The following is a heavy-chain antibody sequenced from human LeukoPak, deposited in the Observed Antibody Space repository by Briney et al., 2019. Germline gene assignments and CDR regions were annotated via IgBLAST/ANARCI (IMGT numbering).Heavy chain of an antibody. CDR2: INHSGST. CDR1: GGSFSGYY. V-gene: IGHV4-34*01. CDR3: ARDSQHYDILTGYYIGYYHYMDV. J-gene: IGHJ6*03. Sequence: SETLSLTCAVYGGSFSGYYWSWIRQPPGKGLEWIGEINHSGSTNYNPSLKSRVTISVDTSKNQFSLKLSSVTAADTAVYYCARDSQHYDILTGYYIGYYHYMDVWGKGTTVTISS. D-gene: IGHD3-9*01.